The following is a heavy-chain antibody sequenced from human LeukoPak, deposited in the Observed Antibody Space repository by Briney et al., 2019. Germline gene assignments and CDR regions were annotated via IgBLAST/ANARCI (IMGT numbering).Heavy chain of an antibody. CDR2: RYYRGST. Sequence: SETLSLTCIVSGDSISSSSSYWGWIRQPPGKGLEWIGSRYYRGSTYYNPSLKSRVTISVDTSKNQLSLNLTSVTAADTAVYYCGRFRMAAAPGWGQGTLVTVSS. D-gene: IGHD6-13*01. CDR3: GRFRMAAAPG. CDR1: GDSISSSSSY. J-gene: IGHJ1*01. V-gene: IGHV4-39*07.